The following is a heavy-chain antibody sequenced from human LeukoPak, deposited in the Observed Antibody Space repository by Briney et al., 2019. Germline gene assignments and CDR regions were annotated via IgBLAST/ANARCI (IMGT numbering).Heavy chain of an antibody. V-gene: IGHV3-30-3*01. J-gene: IGHJ4*02. D-gene: IGHD5-18*01. CDR1: GFTFSSYA. CDR2: ISYDGSNK. Sequence: PGRSLRLSCAASGFTFSSYAMHWVRQAPGKGLKWVAVISYDGSNKYYADSVKGRFTISRDNSKNTLYLQMNSLRAEDTAVYYCARSLYSYGYGPFDYWGQGTLVTVSS. CDR3: ARSLYSYGYGPFDY.